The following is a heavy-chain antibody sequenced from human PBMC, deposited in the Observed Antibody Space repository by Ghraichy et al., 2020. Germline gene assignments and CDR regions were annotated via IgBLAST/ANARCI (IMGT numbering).Heavy chain of an antibody. Sequence: GGSLRLSCAASGFTFSTYSMNWVRQAPGKGLEWVSSISSSSSYIYYADSMKGRFPISRDNANNSLYLQMNSLRAQDTAVSYCARGHSIGWFLKRQTEYFQHWGQGALVTGSS. CDR1: GFTFSTYS. CDR2: ISSSSSYI. J-gene: IGHJ1*01. CDR3: ARGHSIGWFLKRQTEYFQH. V-gene: IGHV3-21*01. D-gene: IGHD6-19*01.